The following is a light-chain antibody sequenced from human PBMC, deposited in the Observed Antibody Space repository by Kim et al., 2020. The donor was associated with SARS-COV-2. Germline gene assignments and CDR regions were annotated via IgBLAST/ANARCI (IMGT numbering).Light chain of an antibody. Sequence: SYELTQPPSVSVSPGQTASITCSGDKLGDKYACWYQQKPGQSPVLVIYQDSKRPSGIPERFSGSNSGNTAPLTISGTQAMVEADYYCQAWDSSTGVFGTG. CDR3: QAWDSSTGV. J-gene: IGLJ1*01. CDR2: QDS. V-gene: IGLV3-1*01. CDR1: KLGDKY.